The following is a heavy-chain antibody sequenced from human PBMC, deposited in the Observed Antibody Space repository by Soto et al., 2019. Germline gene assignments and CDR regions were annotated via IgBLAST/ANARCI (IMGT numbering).Heavy chain of an antibody. V-gene: IGHV3-33*06. CDR3: AKDRGTAMALDY. J-gene: IGHJ4*02. D-gene: IGHD5-18*01. CDR2: VWFDGTKR. CDR1: GFTFSHFG. Sequence: QVQLVESGGGVVQTGRSLRLSCVASGFTFSHFGIHWVRQAPGKGLEWVAVVWFDGTKRYYADSVKGRFTVSRDNSKNTLFLQMNSLRPDDTAVYFCAKDRGTAMALDYWVQGTLVTVAS.